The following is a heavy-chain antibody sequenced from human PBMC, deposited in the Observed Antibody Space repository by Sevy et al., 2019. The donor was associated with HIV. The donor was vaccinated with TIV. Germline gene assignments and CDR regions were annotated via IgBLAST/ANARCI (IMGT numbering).Heavy chain of an antibody. J-gene: IGHJ4*02. CDR2: ISAYNGNT. D-gene: IGHD5-18*01. CDR3: ARALNTPGYTGFAY. Sequence: SSVKVACKASGYTFTSYGISWVRQAPGQGLEWMGWISAYNGNTNYAQKLQGRVTMNTDTSTSTAYMELRSLRSADTAVSYCARALNTPGYTGFAYWGQGTLVIVFS. V-gene: IGHV1-18*04. CDR1: GYTFTSYG.